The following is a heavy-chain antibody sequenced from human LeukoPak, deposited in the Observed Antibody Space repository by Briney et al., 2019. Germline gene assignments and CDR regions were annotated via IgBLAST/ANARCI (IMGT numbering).Heavy chain of an antibody. J-gene: IGHJ4*02. Sequence: WASVKVSCKASDYTFINYGICWVRQAPGQGLEWMGWISTKKGDTKYAQKFQGRVTMTTDTSTSTAYMELRSLSSDDTAVYYCARDGVSGWFEYWGQGTLVTVSS. CDR3: ARDGVSGWFEY. D-gene: IGHD6-19*01. V-gene: IGHV1-18*01. CDR1: DYTFINYG. CDR2: ISTKKGDT.